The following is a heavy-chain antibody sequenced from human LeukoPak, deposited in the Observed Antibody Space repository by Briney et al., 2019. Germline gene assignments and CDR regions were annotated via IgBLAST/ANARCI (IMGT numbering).Heavy chain of an antibody. CDR1: GFTFSSYG. Sequence: GGSLRLSCAASGFTFSSYGIHWVRQAPGKGLEWVAVISYDGSNKYYADSVKGRFAISRDNSKNTLYLQMNSLRAEDTAVYYCARDGGYYYYMDVWGKGTTVTVSS. D-gene: IGHD4-23*01. CDR3: ARDGGYYYYMDV. CDR2: ISYDGSNK. J-gene: IGHJ6*03. V-gene: IGHV3-30*03.